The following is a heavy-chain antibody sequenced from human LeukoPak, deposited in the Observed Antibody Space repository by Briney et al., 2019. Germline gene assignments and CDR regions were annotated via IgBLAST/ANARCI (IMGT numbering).Heavy chain of an antibody. CDR3: ARARSCTGGKCFRSFDY. Sequence: SQTLSLTCTVSGGSVSSGDYYWSWIRQPPGKGLEWIGYINYSGTTYYNPSLKSRITISVDTSKSQFSLRLTSVTAADTAVYYCARARSCTGGKCFRSFDYWGQGTLVTVSS. CDR1: GGSVSSGDYY. V-gene: IGHV4-30-4*08. D-gene: IGHD2-8*02. J-gene: IGHJ4*02. CDR2: INYSGTT.